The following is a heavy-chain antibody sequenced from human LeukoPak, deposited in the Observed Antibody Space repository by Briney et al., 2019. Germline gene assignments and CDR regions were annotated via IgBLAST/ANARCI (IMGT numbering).Heavy chain of an antibody. CDR3: AKGNLWFGELLLAPYFDY. CDR2: ISWNSGSI. V-gene: IGHV3-9*01. CDR1: GFTFDDYA. D-gene: IGHD3-10*01. J-gene: IGHJ4*02. Sequence: GGSLRLSCAASGFTFDDYAMHWVRQAPGKGLEWVSGISWNSGSIGYADSVKGRFTISRDNAKNSLYLQMNSLRAEDTALYYCAKGNLWFGELLLAPYFDYWGQGTLVTVSS.